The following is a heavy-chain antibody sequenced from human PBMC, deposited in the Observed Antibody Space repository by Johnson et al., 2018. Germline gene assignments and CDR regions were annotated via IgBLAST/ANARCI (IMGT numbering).Heavy chain of an antibody. D-gene: IGHD2-2*01. J-gene: IGHJ6*02. Sequence: QVQLQQWGAGLLKPSETLSLTCAVYGGSFSGYYWSWIRQPPGKGLEWIGEINHSGSTNYNPSLKSRVTISVDTSKNQFSLKLSSVTAADTAVYYCARDQDCSSTSCLGMDVWGQGTTVTVSS. V-gene: IGHV4-34*01. CDR3: ARDQDCSSTSCLGMDV. CDR1: GGSFSGYY. CDR2: INHSGST.